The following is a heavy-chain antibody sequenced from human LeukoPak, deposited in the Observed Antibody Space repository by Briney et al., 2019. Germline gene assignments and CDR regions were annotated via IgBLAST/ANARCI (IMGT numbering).Heavy chain of an antibody. CDR3: ARENTAMAYYYGMDV. V-gene: IGHV3-53*01. D-gene: IGHD5-18*01. CDR1: GFTVSNNH. J-gene: IGHJ6*02. CDR2: IYTGGST. Sequence: PGGSLRLSCAASGFTVSNNHMGWVRQAPGKGLEWVSVIYTGGSTYYADSVKGRFTISRDNSKNTLYLQMNSLRAEDTAVYYCARENTAMAYYYGMDVWGQGTTVTVSS.